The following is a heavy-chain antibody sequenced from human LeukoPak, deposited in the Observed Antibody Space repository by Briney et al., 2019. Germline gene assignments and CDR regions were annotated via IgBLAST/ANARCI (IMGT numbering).Heavy chain of an antibody. CDR1: GYTFTGYY. D-gene: IGHD3-22*01. Sequence: APVKVSCKASGYTFTGYYMHWLRQAPGQGLEWMGRINPNSGGTNYAQKFQGRVTMTRDTSISTAYMELSRLRSDDTAVYYCARVSSGYSRQYYYYYMDVWGKGTTVTVSS. J-gene: IGHJ6*03. V-gene: IGHV1-2*06. CDR3: ARVSSGYSRQYYYYYMDV. CDR2: INPNSGGT.